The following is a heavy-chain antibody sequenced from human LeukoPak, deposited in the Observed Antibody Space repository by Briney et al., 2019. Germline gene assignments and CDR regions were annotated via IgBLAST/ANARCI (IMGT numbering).Heavy chain of an antibody. CDR3: ARSKSRGGFDI. CDR1: GFTFSSYA. J-gene: IGHJ3*02. CDR2: INHSGST. V-gene: IGHV4-34*01. Sequence: GSLRLSCAASGFTFSSYAMSWVRQPPGKGLEWIGEINHSGSTNYNPSLKSRVTISVDTSKNQFSLKLSSVTAADTAVYYCARSKSRGGFDIWGQGTMVTVSS. D-gene: IGHD3-16*01.